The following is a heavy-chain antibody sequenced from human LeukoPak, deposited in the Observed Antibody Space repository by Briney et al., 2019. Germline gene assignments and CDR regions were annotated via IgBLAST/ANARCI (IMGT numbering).Heavy chain of an antibody. D-gene: IGHD3-16*01. V-gene: IGHV3-23*01. CDR2: ISGSG. J-gene: IGHJ4*02. CDR1: GFTFSSYA. CDR3: AKGGGGFLDN. Sequence: SGGSLRLSCAASGFTFSSYAMSWVRQAPGKGLEWVSTISGSGDYADSVRGRFTISKNHSKNTRMLKMNSPGAEDTAVYYCAKGGGGFLDNWGQGTLVTVSS.